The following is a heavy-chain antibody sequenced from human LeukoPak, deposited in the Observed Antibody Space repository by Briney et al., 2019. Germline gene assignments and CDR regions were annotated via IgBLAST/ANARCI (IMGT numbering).Heavy chain of an antibody. D-gene: IGHD3-22*01. CDR2: VIPIFGTA. Sequence: SVKVSCKASGGTFRSYAISWVRQAPGQGLEWMGGVIPIFGTANYAQKFQGRVTITTDESTSTAYMELSSLRSEDTAVYYCASAFYYYDSSGYFNFDYWGQGTLVTVSS. J-gene: IGHJ4*02. CDR1: GGTFRSYA. V-gene: IGHV1-69*05. CDR3: ASAFYYYDSSGYFNFDY.